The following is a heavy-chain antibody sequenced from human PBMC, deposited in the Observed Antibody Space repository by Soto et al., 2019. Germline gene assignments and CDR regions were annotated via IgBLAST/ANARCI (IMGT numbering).Heavy chain of an antibody. CDR1: GYGFTSYW. D-gene: IGHD5-12*01. CDR3: ERRLGAGPYYYYYGMEV. J-gene: IGHJ6*04. CDR2: IDPSDSYT. V-gene: IGHV5-10-1*01. Sequence: GESLKISCKGSGYGFTSYWISWLRQMPVKGLEWMGRIDPSDSYTNYSPSFQGHVTISADKSISTAYLQWSSLKASETHMYYCERRLGAGPYYYYYGMEVWGKGTKVTGSS.